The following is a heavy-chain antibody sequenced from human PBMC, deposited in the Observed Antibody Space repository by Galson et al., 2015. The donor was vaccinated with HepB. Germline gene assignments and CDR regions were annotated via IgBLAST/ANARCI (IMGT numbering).Heavy chain of an antibody. V-gene: IGHV4-30-4*01. Sequence: TLSLTCTVSGGSISSGDYYWSWIHQPPGEGLEWIGHIYYSGSTYYNPSLKSRVTISVDTSKNQFSLKLSSVTAADTAVYYCASRRFGENPYHFDYWGQGTLVTVSS. CDR1: GGSISSGDYY. D-gene: IGHD3-10*01. CDR3: ASRRFGENPYHFDY. J-gene: IGHJ4*02. CDR2: IYYSGST.